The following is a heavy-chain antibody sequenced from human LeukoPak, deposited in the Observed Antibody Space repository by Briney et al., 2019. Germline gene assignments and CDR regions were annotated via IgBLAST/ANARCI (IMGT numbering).Heavy chain of an antibody. CDR3: ATLGYCSSTSSSDFGY. CDR1: GYTLTELS. Sequence: ASVKVSCKVSGYTLTELSMHWVRQAPGKGLEWMGGFDPEDGETIYAQKFQGRVTMTEDTSTDTAYMELSSLRSEDTAVYYCATLGYCSSTSSSDFGYWGQGTLVTVSS. J-gene: IGHJ4*02. V-gene: IGHV1-24*01. D-gene: IGHD2-2*01. CDR2: FDPEDGET.